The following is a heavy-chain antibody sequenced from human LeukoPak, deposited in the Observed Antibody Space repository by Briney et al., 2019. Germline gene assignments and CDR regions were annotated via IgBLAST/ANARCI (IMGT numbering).Heavy chain of an antibody. CDR3: AKALTGTNAFDI. CDR1: GFTFSSYA. Sequence: GGSLRLSCAASGFTFSSYAMNWVRQAPGKGLEWVSHISSSGGSTYYAGSVKGRFTISRDNSKNTLYLQMNSLRAEDTAVYYCAKALTGTNAFDIWGQGTMVTVSS. J-gene: IGHJ3*02. CDR2: ISSSGGST. D-gene: IGHD1-20*01. V-gene: IGHV3-23*01.